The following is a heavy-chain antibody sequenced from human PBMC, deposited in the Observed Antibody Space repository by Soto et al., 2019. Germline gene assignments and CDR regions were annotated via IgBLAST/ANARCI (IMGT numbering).Heavy chain of an antibody. Sequence: EVQLVESGGGLVKPGGSLRLSCAASGFTFSSYSMNWVGQAPGKGLEWVSSISSSSSYIYYADSVKGRFTISRDNAKNSLYLQMNSLRAEDTAVYYCAREGEYDYIWGSYLSWGQGTLVTVSS. D-gene: IGHD3-16*02. CDR3: AREGEYDYIWGSYLS. CDR1: GFTFSSYS. J-gene: IGHJ5*02. V-gene: IGHV3-21*01. CDR2: ISSSSSYI.